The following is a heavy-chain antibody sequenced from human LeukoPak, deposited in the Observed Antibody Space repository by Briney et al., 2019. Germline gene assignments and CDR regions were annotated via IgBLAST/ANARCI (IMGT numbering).Heavy chain of an antibody. V-gene: IGHV1-18*01. CDR3: ARGYYYDSSGYSYPVGY. J-gene: IGHJ4*02. D-gene: IGHD3-22*01. CDR1: GYTFTSYG. Sequence: ASVKVSCKASGYTFTSYGISWVRQAPRQGLEWMGWISAYNGNTNYAQKLQGRVTMTTDASTSTAYMELRSLRSDDTAVYYCARGYYYDSSGYSYPVGYWGQGTLVTVSS. CDR2: ISAYNGNT.